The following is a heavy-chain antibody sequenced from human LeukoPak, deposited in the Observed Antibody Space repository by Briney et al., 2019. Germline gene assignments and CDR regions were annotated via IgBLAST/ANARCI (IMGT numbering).Heavy chain of an antibody. Sequence: GASVKVSCKASGYTFTGYYMHWVRQAPGQGLEWMGWINPNSGGTNYAQKFQGRVTMTRDTSISTAYMELSRLRSDDTAVYYCARDSSGSYYRGPGYWGQGTLVTVSS. V-gene: IGHV1-2*02. CDR3: ARDSSGSYYRGPGY. CDR2: INPNSGGT. CDR1: GYTFTGYY. D-gene: IGHD1-26*01. J-gene: IGHJ4*02.